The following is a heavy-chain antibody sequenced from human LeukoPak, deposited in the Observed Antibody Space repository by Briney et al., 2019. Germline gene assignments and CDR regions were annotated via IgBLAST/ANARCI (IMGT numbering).Heavy chain of an antibody. CDR2: ISAYNGNT. V-gene: IGHV1-18*01. Sequence: ASVKVPCKASGYTFTSYGISWVRQAPGQGLEWMGWISAYNGNTNYAQKLQGRVTMTTDTSTSTAYMELRSLRSDDTAVYYCARDSAPLLPAANDYWGQGTLVTVSS. D-gene: IGHD2-2*01. CDR1: GYTFTSYG. CDR3: ARDSAPLLPAANDY. J-gene: IGHJ4*02.